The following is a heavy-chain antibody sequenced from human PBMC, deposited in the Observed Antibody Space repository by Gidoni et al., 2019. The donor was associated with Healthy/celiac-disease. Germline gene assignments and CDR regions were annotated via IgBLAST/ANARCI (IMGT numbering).Heavy chain of an antibody. D-gene: IGHD6-13*01. CDR1: GFTFSSYA. J-gene: IGHJ3*02. CDR3: AKANEKYNRSWYPYAFDI. V-gene: IGHV3-23*01. CDR2: ISGSGGST. Sequence: EVQLLESGGGLVQPGGSLRLSCAASGFTFSSYAMSWVRQAPGKGLEWVSGISGSGGSTYYADSVKGRFAISRDNSKNTLYLQMNSLRAEDTAVYYCAKANEKYNRSWYPYAFDIWGQGTMVTVS.